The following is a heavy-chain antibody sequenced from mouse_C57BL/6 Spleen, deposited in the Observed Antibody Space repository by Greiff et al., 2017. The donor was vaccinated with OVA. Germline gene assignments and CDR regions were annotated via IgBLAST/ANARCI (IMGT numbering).Heavy chain of an antibody. D-gene: IGHD2-5*01. CDR2: IDPSDSET. J-gene: IGHJ3*01. Sequence: VQLQQPGAELVRPGSSVKLSCTASGYTFTSYWMHWVKQRPIQGLEWIGNIDPSDSETHYNQKFKDKATLTVDKSSSTAYMQLSSLTTEDSAVYYCASFSYYSNYGAYWGQGTLVTVSA. V-gene: IGHV1-52*01. CDR1: GYTFTSYW. CDR3: ASFSYYSNYGAY.